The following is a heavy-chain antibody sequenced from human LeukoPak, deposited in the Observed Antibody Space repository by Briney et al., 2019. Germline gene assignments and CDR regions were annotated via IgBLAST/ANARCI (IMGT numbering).Heavy chain of an antibody. CDR2: INPNSGGT. CDR3: ARDSVDYYDSSGYYYWDYFDY. D-gene: IGHD3-22*01. CDR1: GYTFTGYY. Sequence: ASVKVSCKASGYTFTGYYMHWVRQAPGQGLEWMGWINPNSGGTNYAQKFQGRVTMTRDTSISTAYMELSRLRSGDTAVYYCARDSVDYYDSSGYYYWDYFDYWGQGTLVTVSS. J-gene: IGHJ4*02. V-gene: IGHV1-2*02.